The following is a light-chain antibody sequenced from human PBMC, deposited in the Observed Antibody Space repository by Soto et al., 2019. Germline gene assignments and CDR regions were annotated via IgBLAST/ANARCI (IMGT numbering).Light chain of an antibody. CDR3: QQYGNSRWT. CDR1: QSVSSSY. Sequence: EVVLTQSPGTLSLFPGERATLSCRASQSVSSSYLAWYQQKPGQAPRLLIFGASSRATGIPDRFSGSGSGTDFIHTISRLEPEDFAVYYCQQYGNSRWTFGQGTKVDIK. CDR2: GAS. J-gene: IGKJ1*01. V-gene: IGKV3-20*01.